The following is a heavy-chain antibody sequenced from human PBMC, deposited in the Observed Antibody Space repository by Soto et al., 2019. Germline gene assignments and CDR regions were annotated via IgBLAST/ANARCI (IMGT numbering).Heavy chain of an antibody. J-gene: IGHJ4*02. V-gene: IGHV3-23*01. CDR1: GFTFSTYA. CDR2: ISGTGGST. Sequence: EVQLLESGGGLVQPGGSLRLSCAASGFTFSTYAMSWVRQAPGKGLEWVSAISGTGGSTYYADSVKGRFTISRDNSKNTLYLQMNSLRAEYTAVYYCAKTWDTTSSSSSHWGQGTLVTVSS. CDR3: AKTWDTTSSSSSH. D-gene: IGHD6-6*01.